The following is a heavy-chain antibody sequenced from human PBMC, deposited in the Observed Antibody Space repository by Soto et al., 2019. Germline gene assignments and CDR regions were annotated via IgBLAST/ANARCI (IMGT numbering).Heavy chain of an antibody. V-gene: IGHV1-2*04. D-gene: IGHD3-3*01. J-gene: IGHJ3*02. CDR3: ERGGGVGVAGSAAFDM. CDR2: INPATGAA. CDR1: GYPVTAYY. Sequence: QLHLVQSGAVVKKPGASVTASCSASGYPVTAYYMHWVRQAPGRGLEWMGGINPATGAAKYKQTYQGWGNLPRDTSTDNVFMELSGLTSAEAAEFSCERGGGVGVAGSAAFDMWGQGTLVTVSS.